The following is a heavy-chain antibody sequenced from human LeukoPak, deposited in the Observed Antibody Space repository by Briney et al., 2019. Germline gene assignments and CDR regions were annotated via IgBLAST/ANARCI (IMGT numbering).Heavy chain of an antibody. V-gene: IGHV4-39*01. CDR2: IYYSGST. Sequence: SETLSLTCTVSGGSISSSSYYWGGIRQPPGKGLVCIGSIYYSGSTYYNPSLKSRVTISVDTSKNQFSMKLSSVTAADTAAYYCARRPNYYDSSGYFTSYYFDYWGQGTLVTVSS. CDR1: GGSISSSSYY. J-gene: IGHJ4*02. CDR3: ARRPNYYDSSGYFTSYYFDY. D-gene: IGHD3-22*01.